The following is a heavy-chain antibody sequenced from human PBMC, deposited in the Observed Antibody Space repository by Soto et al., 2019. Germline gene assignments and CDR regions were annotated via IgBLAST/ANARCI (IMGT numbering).Heavy chain of an antibody. CDR2: INIGSGNT. V-gene: IGHV1-3*04. Sequence: ASAKVSCKTSGFTLSSSAVHWVRQAPGQRLEWMGWINIGSGNTEYSQNFQDRITITRDTSASTVYMELSSLRSEDTAVYYCARDGGDCGYRLTYYYYIGMDVWGQGTTVTVSS. D-gene: IGHD2-21*02. CDR1: GFTLSSSA. J-gene: IGHJ6*02. CDR3: ARDGGDCGYRLTYYYYIGMDV.